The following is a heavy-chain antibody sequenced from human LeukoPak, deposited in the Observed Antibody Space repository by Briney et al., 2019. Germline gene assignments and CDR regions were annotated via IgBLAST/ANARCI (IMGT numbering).Heavy chain of an antibody. V-gene: IGHV4-39*01. CDR2: IYYTGSS. CDR1: GVSISTTSYY. CDR3: ARQMRGIVGEFDP. J-gene: IGHJ5*02. Sequence: SSETLSLTCIVSGVSISTTSYYWGWIRQPPGKGLEWIGSIYYTGSSYYNPSLKSRVTVSVDTSKNQFSLKLSSVTAADRAVYYCARQMRGIVGEFDPWGQGTLVTVSS. D-gene: IGHD1-26*01.